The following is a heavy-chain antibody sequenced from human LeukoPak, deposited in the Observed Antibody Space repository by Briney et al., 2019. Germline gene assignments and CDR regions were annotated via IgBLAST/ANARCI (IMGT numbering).Heavy chain of an antibody. CDR2: IYYSGST. CDR3: ARALHCSSTSCYWFDP. J-gene: IGHJ5*02. V-gene: IGHV4-59*01. Sequence: SETLSLTCTVSGGSISSYYWSWIRQPPGKGLEWIGYIYYSGSTNYNPSLKSRVTISVDTSKNQFSLKLSSVTAADTAVYYCARALHCSSTSCYWFDPWGQGTPVTVSS. D-gene: IGHD2-2*01. CDR1: GGSISSYY.